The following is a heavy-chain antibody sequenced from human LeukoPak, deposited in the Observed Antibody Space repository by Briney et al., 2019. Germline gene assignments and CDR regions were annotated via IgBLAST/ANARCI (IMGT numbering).Heavy chain of an antibody. J-gene: IGHJ5*01. D-gene: IGHD6-13*01. CDR2: INPSGGIT. CDR1: GYTFTSYY. CDR3: ARATAAAGTSWFDS. V-gene: IGHV1-46*01. Sequence: ASVKVSCKASGYTFTSYYMHWVRQAPGQGLEWMGIINPSGGITTYTQKFQGRVTMARDTSTSTVYMELYSLRSEDTAIYYCARATAAAGTSWFDSWGQGTLVTVSS.